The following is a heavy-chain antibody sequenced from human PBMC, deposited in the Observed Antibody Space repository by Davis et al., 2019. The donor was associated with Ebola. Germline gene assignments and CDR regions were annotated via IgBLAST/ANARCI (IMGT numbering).Heavy chain of an antibody. V-gene: IGHV3-30*03. Sequence: GGSLRLSCAASGFTFSSYGMHWVRQAPGKGLEWVAVISYDGSNKYYADSVKGRFTISRDNSKNTLYLQMNSLRAEDTAVYYCAREEEEQLVHYWFDPWGQGTLVTVSS. D-gene: IGHD6-6*01. CDR2: ISYDGSNK. J-gene: IGHJ5*02. CDR3: AREEEEQLVHYWFDP. CDR1: GFTFSSYG.